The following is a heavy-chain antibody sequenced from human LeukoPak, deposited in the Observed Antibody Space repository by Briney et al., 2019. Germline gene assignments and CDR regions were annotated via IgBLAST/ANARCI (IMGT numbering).Heavy chain of an antibody. V-gene: IGHV3-7*03. CDR1: GFTFSNYW. CDR3: ARKTGTTGEAFDY. CDR2: IKVDGSEK. D-gene: IGHD1-1*01. Sequence: GGSLRLSCAASGFTFSNYWMSWVRQAPGKGLEWGANIKVDGSEKYYVDSVKGRFTISRDNAENLLYLQMNSLRAEDRAVYYCARKTGTTGEAFDYWGQGTLVTVSS. J-gene: IGHJ4*02.